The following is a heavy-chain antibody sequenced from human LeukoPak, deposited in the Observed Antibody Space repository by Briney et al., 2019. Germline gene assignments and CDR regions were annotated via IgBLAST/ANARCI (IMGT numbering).Heavy chain of an antibody. J-gene: IGHJ3*02. CDR1: GFSFSSYN. Sequence: GGSLRLSCAASGFSFSSYNMNWVRQAPGKGLEWVAFIRYDGSNKYYADSVKGRFTISRDNSKNTLYLQMNSLRAEDTAVYYCAKDLTIGNAFDIWGQGTMVAVSS. CDR2: IRYDGSNK. V-gene: IGHV3-30*02. D-gene: IGHD3-16*01. CDR3: AKDLTIGNAFDI.